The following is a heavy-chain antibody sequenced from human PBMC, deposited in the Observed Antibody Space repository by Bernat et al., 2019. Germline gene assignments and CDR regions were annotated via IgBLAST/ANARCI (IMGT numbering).Heavy chain of an antibody. CDR2: ISYDGSNK. D-gene: IGHD3-22*01. CDR1: GFTFSSYA. J-gene: IGHJ3*02. Sequence: QVQLVESGGGVVQPGRSLRLSCAASGFTFSSYAMHWVRQAPGKGLEWVAVISYDGSNKYYADSVKGRFTISRDNSKNTLYLQMNSLRAEDTAVYYCARDPAHDSSGYYFAFDIWGQWTMVTVSS. V-gene: IGHV3-30-3*01. CDR3: ARDPAHDSSGYYFAFDI.